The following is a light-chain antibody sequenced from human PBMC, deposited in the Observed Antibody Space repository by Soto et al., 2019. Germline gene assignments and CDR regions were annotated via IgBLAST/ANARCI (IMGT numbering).Light chain of an antibody. CDR3: NSYTGSDIFV. CDR1: SSDLGAYDI. V-gene: IGLV2-8*01. CDR2: EVT. J-gene: IGLJ1*01. Sequence: QSALTQPPSASGSPGQSVTISCTGTSSDLGAYDIVSWYQQHPGKAPKLLIYEVTKRPSGVPDRFSGSKSGNTASLTVSGLQAEDEADYSCNSYTGSDIFVFGTGTKLTVL.